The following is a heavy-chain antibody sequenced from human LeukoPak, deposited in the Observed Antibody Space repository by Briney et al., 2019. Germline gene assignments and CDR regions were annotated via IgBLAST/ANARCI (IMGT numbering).Heavy chain of an antibody. D-gene: IGHD3-22*01. Sequence: PGGSLRLSCAASGFTFSSYDMHWVRQAPGKGLEWVSSISSSSSYIYYADSVKGRFTISRDNAKNSLYLQMNSLRAEDTAVYYCARDQSLMIVVVPPTPFDYWAREPWSPSPQ. V-gene: IGHV3-21*01. CDR3: ARDQSLMIVVVPPTPFDY. CDR2: ISSSSSYI. CDR1: GFTFSSYD. J-gene: IGHJ4*02.